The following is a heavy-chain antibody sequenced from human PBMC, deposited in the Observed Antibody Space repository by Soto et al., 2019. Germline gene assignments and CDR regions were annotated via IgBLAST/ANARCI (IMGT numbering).Heavy chain of an antibody. Sequence: PGGSLRLSCAASGFTFSGYGMHWVRQAPGKGLEWVAVIWYDGSNKYYADSVKGRFTISRDNSKNTLYLQMTSLRAEDTAVYYCARAVSTVTLDYWGQGTLVTVSS. V-gene: IGHV3-33*01. CDR1: GFTFSGYG. D-gene: IGHD4-17*01. J-gene: IGHJ4*02. CDR3: ARAVSTVTLDY. CDR2: IWYDGSNK.